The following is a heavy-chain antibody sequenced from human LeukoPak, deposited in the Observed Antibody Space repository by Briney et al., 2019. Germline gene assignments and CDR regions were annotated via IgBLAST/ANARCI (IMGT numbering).Heavy chain of an antibody. CDR1: GYTFTSYD. CDR2: MNTNSGST. CDR3: ARGHYYMDV. J-gene: IGHJ6*03. Sequence: ASVKVSCKASGYTFTSYDINWVRQATGQGLEWMGWMNTNSGSTDYAQKFQGRVTMTRDTSINTAYMELSSLRSEDTAVYYCARGHYYMDVWGRGTTVTVSS. V-gene: IGHV1-8*01.